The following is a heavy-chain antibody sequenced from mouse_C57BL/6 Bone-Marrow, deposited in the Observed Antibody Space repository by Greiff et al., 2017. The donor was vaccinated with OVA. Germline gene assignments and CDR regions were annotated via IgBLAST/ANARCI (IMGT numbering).Heavy chain of an antibody. CDR1: GFTFSDYG. V-gene: IGHV5-17*01. Sequence: EVHLVESGGGLVKPGGSLKLSCAASGFTFSDYGMHWVRQAPEKGLEWVAYISSGSSTIYYADTVKGRFTISRDNAKNTLFLQMTSLRSEDTAMYYCAREKPYYFDYWGQGTTLTVSS. CDR3: AREKPYYFDY. CDR2: ISSGSSTI. J-gene: IGHJ2*01.